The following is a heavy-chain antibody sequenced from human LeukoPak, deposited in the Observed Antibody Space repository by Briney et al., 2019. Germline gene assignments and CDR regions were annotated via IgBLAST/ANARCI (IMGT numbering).Heavy chain of an antibody. Sequence: ASVKVSCTASGYTFTSHDINWVRRATGQGLEWMGWMNPNTGNTGYAQKFQGRVTMTRDTSISTAYLELSSLTSEDTAVYYCARTLEVLPALWGQGTLVAVSS. J-gene: IGHJ4*02. CDR3: ARTLEVLPAL. V-gene: IGHV1-8*01. CDR1: GYTFTSHD. CDR2: MNPNTGNT. D-gene: IGHD2/OR15-2a*01.